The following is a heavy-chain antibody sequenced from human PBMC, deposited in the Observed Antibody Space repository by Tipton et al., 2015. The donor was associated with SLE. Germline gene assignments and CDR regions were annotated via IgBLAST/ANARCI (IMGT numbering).Heavy chain of an antibody. CDR2: IFTDGST. CDR3: AGIGGKATVSPFYYYGMDV. Sequence: TLSLTCTVSGGSISSHYWSWIRQPAGKGLEWIGRIFTDGSTNYDRSLRSRATISLDTSKNQFSLRLKSVTAADTAVYYCAGIGGKATVSPFYYYGMDVWGQGTTVTVSS. J-gene: IGHJ6*02. D-gene: IGHD4-17*01. V-gene: IGHV4-4*07. CDR1: GGSISSHY.